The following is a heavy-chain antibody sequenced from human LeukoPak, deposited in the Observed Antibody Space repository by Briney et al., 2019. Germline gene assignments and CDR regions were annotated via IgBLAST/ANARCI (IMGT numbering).Heavy chain of an antibody. J-gene: IGHJ5*02. CDR2: ISSSSSTI. CDR3: ARVDYYDSSGYYLA. Sequence: TGGSLRLSCAASGFTFSSYSMNWVRQAPGKGLEWVSYISSSSSTIYYADSVKGRFTISRDNSKNTLYLQMNSLRAEDTAVYYCARVDYYDSSGYYLAWGQGTLVTVSS. D-gene: IGHD3-22*01. CDR1: GFTFSSYS. V-gene: IGHV3-48*01.